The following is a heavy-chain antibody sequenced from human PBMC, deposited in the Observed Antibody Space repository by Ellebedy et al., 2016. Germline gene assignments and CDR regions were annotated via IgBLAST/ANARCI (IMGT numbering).Heavy chain of an antibody. V-gene: IGHV4-4*07. CDR1: GASISGYY. CDR3: ARDLGDYGSGSEGIDY. D-gene: IGHD3-10*01. CDR2: INTSGST. J-gene: IGHJ4*02. Sequence: SETLSLTCAVSGASISGYYWTWIRRPAGKGLEWIGHINTSGSTKYDPSLKSRVTMSVDTSKNQFSLKLTSVTAADTAMYYCARDLGDYGSGSEGIDYWGQGTLVTVSS.